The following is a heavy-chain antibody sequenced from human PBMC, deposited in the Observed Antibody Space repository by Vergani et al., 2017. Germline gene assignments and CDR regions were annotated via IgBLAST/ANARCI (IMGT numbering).Heavy chain of an antibody. D-gene: IGHD2-2*01. V-gene: IGHV3-30*18. CDR2: ISYDGSNK. CDR1: GFTFSSYG. Sequence: QVQLAESGGDVVQPGRSLRLSCAASGFTFSSYGMHWVRQAPGKGLEWVAVISYDGSNKYYADSVKGRFTISRDNSKNTLYLQMNSLRAEDTAVYYCAKDIPGYCSSTSCYGDLRPPRYYYGMDVWGQGP. CDR3: AKDIPGYCSSTSCYGDLRPPRYYYGMDV. J-gene: IGHJ6*02.